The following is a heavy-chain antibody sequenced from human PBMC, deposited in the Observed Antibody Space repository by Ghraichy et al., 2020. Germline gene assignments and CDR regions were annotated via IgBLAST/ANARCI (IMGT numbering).Heavy chain of an antibody. CDR2: IRQDGNEI. V-gene: IGHV3-7*01. Sequence: GGSLRLSCAASGFTFSDYWMTWVRQAPGKGLEWVANIRQDGNEIYYVDSVKGRFTISRDNAKNSLYLQMHSLRADDTAVYYCTRPRQPTYYYAMDVWGQGTMVTVSS. J-gene: IGHJ6*02. D-gene: IGHD1-1*01. CDR3: TRPRQPTYYYAMDV. CDR1: GFTFSDYW.